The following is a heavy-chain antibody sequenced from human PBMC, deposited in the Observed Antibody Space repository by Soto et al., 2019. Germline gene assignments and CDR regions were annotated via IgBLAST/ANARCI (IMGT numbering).Heavy chain of an antibody. Sequence: SETLSLTCTVSGGSISSSSYYWGWIRQPPGKGLEWIGSIYYSGSTYYNPSLKSRVTISVDTSKNQFSLKLSSVTAADTAVYYCATWLNSFDYSGQGTLVTVSS. J-gene: IGHJ4*02. CDR3: ATWLNSFDY. V-gene: IGHV4-39*01. CDR2: IYYSGST. CDR1: GGSISSSSYY. D-gene: IGHD6-19*01.